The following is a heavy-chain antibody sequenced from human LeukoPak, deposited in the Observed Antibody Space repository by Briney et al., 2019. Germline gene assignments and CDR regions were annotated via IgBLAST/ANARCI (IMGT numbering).Heavy chain of an antibody. D-gene: IGHD3-3*01. CDR1: GFTFSTYT. CDR3: VKDRRPLEPLLVEFYFDF. Sequence: GGSLRLSCAASGFTFSTYTMHWVRQAPGKRLEWVALMSYDGSSIYYADSLKGRFTISRDNSKNILYLQMNSLRAEDTAVYYCVKDRRPLEPLLVEFYFDFWGQGTLVTVSS. CDR2: MSYDGSSI. J-gene: IGHJ4*02. V-gene: IGHV3-30*04.